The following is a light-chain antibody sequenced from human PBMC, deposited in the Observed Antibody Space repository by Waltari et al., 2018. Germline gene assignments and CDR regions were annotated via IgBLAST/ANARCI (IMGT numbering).Light chain of an antibody. Sequence: EIVLTQSPGTLSLSLGERATLSCRASQSVSSNNLAWYQHKPGQAPRLLISGASSRATGIPDRFSGSGSGTDFTLTISRLEPGDFAMYYCQQYGSSPGTFGQGTKVEIK. CDR1: QSVSSNN. CDR2: GAS. V-gene: IGKV3-20*01. CDR3: QQYGSSPGT. J-gene: IGKJ1*01.